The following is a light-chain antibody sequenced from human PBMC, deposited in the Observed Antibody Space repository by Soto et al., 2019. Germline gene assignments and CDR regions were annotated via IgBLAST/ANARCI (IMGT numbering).Light chain of an antibody. J-gene: IGLJ1*01. Sequence: QSVLTQPASVSGSPGQSITISCTGTSSDVGGYNYVSWYQQHPGKAPKFMIHDVSNRPSGVSNRFSGSKSGNTASLTISGLQAEDEADYSCCSYTTSNTRQIVFGTGTKVTVL. CDR2: DVS. CDR3: CSYTTSNTRQIV. V-gene: IGLV2-14*01. CDR1: SSDVGGYNY.